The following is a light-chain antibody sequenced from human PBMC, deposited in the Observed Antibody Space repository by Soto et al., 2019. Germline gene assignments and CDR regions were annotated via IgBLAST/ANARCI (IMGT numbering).Light chain of an antibody. J-gene: IGLJ2*01. Sequence: QSALTQPASVSGSPGQSIAISYTGTSSDVGGYNYVSWYQQHPGKAPKLMIYDVSNRPSGVSNRFSGSKSGNTASLTISGLQPEDEADYYWSSYTSSSRRVFGGGTKVTVL. CDR3: SSYTSSSRRV. CDR2: DVS. CDR1: SSDVGGYNY. V-gene: IGLV2-14*01.